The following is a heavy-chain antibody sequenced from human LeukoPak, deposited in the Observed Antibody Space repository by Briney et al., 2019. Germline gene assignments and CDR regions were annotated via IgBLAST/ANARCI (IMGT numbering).Heavy chain of an antibody. CDR2: MNPNSGNT. CDR1: GYTFTSYD. V-gene: IGHV1-8*03. D-gene: IGHD3-10*01. CDR3: ARDDIMVRGVIIRGKNAFDI. J-gene: IGHJ3*02. Sequence: ASVTVSCKASGYTFTSYDINWVRQATGHGLEWMGWMNPNSGNTVYAQKFQGRVTITRNTSISTAYMELSSLRSEDTAVYYCARDDIMVRGVIIRGKNAFDIWGQGTMVTVSS.